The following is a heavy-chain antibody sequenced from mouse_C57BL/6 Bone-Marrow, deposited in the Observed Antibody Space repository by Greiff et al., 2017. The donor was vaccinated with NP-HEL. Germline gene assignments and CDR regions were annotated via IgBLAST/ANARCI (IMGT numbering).Heavy chain of an antibody. CDR1: GYTFTSYW. J-gene: IGHJ4*01. V-gene: IGHV1-55*01. CDR2: IYPGSGST. Sequence: QVQLQQPGAELVKPGASVKMSCKASGYTFTSYWITWVKQRPGQSLEWIGDIYPGSGSTNYNEKFKSKATLTVDTSSSTAYMQLSSLTSEDSAVYYCARSPYYGYVPYAMDYWGQGTSVTVSS. CDR3: ARSPYYGYVPYAMDY. D-gene: IGHD2-9*01.